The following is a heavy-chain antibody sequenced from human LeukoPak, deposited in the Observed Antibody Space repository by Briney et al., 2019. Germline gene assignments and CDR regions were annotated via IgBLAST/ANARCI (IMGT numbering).Heavy chain of an antibody. J-gene: IGHJ4*02. Sequence: TPSETLSLTCTVSGGSISSSSYYWGWIRQPPGKGLEWIGSIYYSGSTYYNPSLKSRVTISVDTSKNQFSLKLSSVTAADTAVYYCARGRRGVYFDYWGQGTLVTVSS. CDR1: GGSISSSSYY. CDR2: IYYSGST. CDR3: ARGRRGVYFDY. V-gene: IGHV4-39*07.